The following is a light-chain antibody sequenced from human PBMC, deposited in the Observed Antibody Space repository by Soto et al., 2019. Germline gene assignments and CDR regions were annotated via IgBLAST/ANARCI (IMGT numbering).Light chain of an antibody. CDR3: QQYNRYSLT. Sequence: DIQMTQSPSTLSASVGDRVTITCRASQSISSWLAWYQQKPGKAPKLLIYDASSLESGVPSRFSGSGSDTEFTLTIHNLQPDDFAPYHCQQYNRYSLTFGGGTKVEIK. V-gene: IGKV1-5*01. J-gene: IGKJ4*01. CDR1: QSISSW. CDR2: DAS.